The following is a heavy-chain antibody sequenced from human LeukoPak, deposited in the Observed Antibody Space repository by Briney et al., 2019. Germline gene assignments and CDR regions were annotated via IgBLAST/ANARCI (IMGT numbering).Heavy chain of an antibody. V-gene: IGHV1-69*13. CDR1: GFTFTSYA. Sequence: ASVKVSCKASGFTFTSYAISWVRQAPGQGLEWMGGIIPIFGTANYAQKFQGRVTITADESTSTAYMELSSLRSEDTAVYYCARGSTGDYAGDYWGQGTLVTVSS. J-gene: IGHJ4*02. CDR3: ARGSTGDYAGDY. CDR2: IIPIFGTA. D-gene: IGHD4-17*01.